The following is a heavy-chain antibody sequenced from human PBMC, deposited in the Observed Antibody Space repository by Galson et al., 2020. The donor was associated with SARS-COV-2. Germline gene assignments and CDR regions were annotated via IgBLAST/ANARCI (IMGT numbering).Heavy chain of an antibody. V-gene: IGHV3-21*01. J-gene: IGHJ3*02. D-gene: IGHD3-22*01. CDR3: ARGAYYYDSSGENAFDI. CDR1: GFTFSSYS. CDR2: ISSSSSYI. Sequence: AGGSLRLSCAASGFTFSSYSMNWVRQAPGKGLEWVSSISSSSSYIYYADSVKGRFTISRDNAKNSLYLQMNSLRAEDTAVYYCARGAYYYDSSGENAFDIWGQGTMVTVSS.